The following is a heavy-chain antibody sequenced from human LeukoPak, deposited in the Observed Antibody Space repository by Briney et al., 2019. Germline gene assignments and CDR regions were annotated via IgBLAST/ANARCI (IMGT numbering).Heavy chain of an antibody. CDR3: ARGYCNGDCYPENPFDY. CDR2: IFYSGAT. D-gene: IGHD2-21*02. V-gene: IGHV4-39*01. CDR1: GGSISNSGYY. J-gene: IGHJ4*02. Sequence: SETLSLTCTVSGGSISNSGYYWGWIRQPPGKGLEWMGTIFYSGATYYNPSLKSRVTISVDTSKNQFSLKLSSVTAADTAVYYCARGYCNGDCYPENPFDYWGQGTLVTVSS.